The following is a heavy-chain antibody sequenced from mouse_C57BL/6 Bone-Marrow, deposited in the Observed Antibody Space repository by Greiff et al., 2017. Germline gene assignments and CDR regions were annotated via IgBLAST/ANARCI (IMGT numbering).Heavy chain of an antibody. CDR1: GYAFSSSW. CDR2: IYPGDGDT. V-gene: IGHV1-82*01. J-gene: IGHJ4*01. Sequence: VQLQQSGPELVKPAASVKISCKASGYAFSSSWMNWVKQRPGKGLEWIGRIYPGDGDTNYNGKFKGKATLTADKSSSAAYMQRSSLTSEDSAVYVCAKVPHYGSSYYAMDYWGQGTSVTVSS. D-gene: IGHD1-1*01. CDR3: AKVPHYGSSYYAMDY.